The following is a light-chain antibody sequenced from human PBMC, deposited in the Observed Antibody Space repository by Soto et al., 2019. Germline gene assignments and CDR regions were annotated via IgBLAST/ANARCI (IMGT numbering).Light chain of an antibody. CDR2: AAS. CDR3: QQGGT. J-gene: IGKJ3*01. V-gene: IGKV1-9*01. Sequence: DIQLTQSPSFLSASVGDRVTITCRASQGISSYLAWYQQKPGKAPKLLIYAASTLQSGVPSRFSGSGSGTEFTLTMSSLQPEDFATYYCQQGGTFGPGTKADI. CDR1: QGISSY.